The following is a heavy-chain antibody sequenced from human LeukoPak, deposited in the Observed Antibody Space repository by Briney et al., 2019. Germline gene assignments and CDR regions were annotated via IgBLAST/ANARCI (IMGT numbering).Heavy chain of an antibody. CDR1: GYTFTGYY. CDR2: INPNSGGT. D-gene: IGHD6-19*01. Sequence: ASVKVSCKASGYTFTGYYMHWVRQAPGQGLERMGWINPNSGGTNYAQKFQGRVTMTRDTSISTAYMELSRLRSDDTAVYYCARGAKYSSGCGYWGQGTLVTVSS. CDR3: ARGAKYSSGCGY. V-gene: IGHV1-2*02. J-gene: IGHJ4*02.